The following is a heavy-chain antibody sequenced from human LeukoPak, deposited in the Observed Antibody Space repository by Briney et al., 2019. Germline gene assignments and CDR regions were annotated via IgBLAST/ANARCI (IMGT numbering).Heavy chain of an antibody. J-gene: IGHJ4*02. CDR3: ARAAIITMVRGVRGWFDY. CDR1: GFTFSSYA. Sequence: GGSLRLSCAASGFTFSSYAMHWVRQAPGEGLEWVAVISYDGSNKYYADSVKGRFTISRDNSKNTLYLQMNSLRAEDTAVYYCARAAIITMVRGVRGWFDYWGQGTLVTVSS. V-gene: IGHV3-30*04. CDR2: ISYDGSNK. D-gene: IGHD3-10*01.